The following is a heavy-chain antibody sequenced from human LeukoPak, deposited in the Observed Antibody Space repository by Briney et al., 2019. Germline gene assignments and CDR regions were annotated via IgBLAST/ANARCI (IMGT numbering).Heavy chain of an antibody. J-gene: IGHJ4*02. Sequence: GGSLRLSCAASGFTFSNFQMHWVRQAPGKGLEWVSSISGSSSYIYYVDSVQGRFTISRDNAKNTLYLQMNSLRAEDTAVYYCATSLRTTVTTDYWGQGTLVTVSS. CDR2: ISGSSSYI. CDR3: ATSLRTTVTTDY. V-gene: IGHV3-21*04. D-gene: IGHD4-17*01. CDR1: GFTFSNFQ.